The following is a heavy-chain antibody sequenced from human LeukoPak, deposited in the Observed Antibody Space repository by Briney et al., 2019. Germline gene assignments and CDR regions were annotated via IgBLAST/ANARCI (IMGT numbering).Heavy chain of an antibody. J-gene: IGHJ4*02. CDR2: IYYSGST. CDR1: GGSISSHY. Sequence: SETLSLTCTVSGGSISSHYWSWIRQPPGKGLEWIGYIYYSGSTNYNPSLKSRVTISVDTSKNQFSLKLSSVTAADTAVYYCAGYGGFFDYWGQGILVTVSS. V-gene: IGHV4-59*11. D-gene: IGHD5-18*01. CDR3: AGYGGFFDY.